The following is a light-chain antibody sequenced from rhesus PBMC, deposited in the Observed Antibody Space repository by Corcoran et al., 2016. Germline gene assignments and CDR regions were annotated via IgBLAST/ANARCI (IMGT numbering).Light chain of an antibody. Sequence: DIQMTQSPSSLSASVGDKVTITCQASQSISSWLAWYQHKPGNAPKPLIYQASSLETGVPSRFSGSGSGTDCTLTISSLQPEDVATYYCQQYNSAPPTFGQGTKVEIK. CDR3: QQYNSAPPT. CDR1: QSISSW. CDR2: QAS. J-gene: IGKJ1*01. V-gene: IGKV1-16*01.